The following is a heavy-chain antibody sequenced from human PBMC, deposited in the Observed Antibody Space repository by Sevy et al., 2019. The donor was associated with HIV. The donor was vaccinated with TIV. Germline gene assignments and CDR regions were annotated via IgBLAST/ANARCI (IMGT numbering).Heavy chain of an antibody. CDR3: TRVLGTISPYYYYGLDV. V-gene: IGHV3-49*03. CDR2: IRSQTYCGTT. CDR1: GFTFGDYA. D-gene: IGHD3-3*01. J-gene: IGHJ6*02. Sequence: GGSLRLSCTGSGFTFGDYAMSWIRQAPGKGLEWVGFIRSQTYCGTTEYAAAVKGRFTISRDNSKSIAYLQMNSLKTEDTAVYYCTRVLGTISPYYYYGLDVWGQGTTVTVSS.